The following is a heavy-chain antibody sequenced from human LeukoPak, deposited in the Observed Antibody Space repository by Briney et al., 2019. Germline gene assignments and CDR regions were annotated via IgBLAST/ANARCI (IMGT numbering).Heavy chain of an antibody. V-gene: IGHV4-34*01. CDR1: GGSFSGYY. J-gene: IGHJ4*02. Sequence: SETLSLTCAVYGGSFSGYYWSWIRQPPGKGLEWIGEINHSGSTNYNPSLKSRVTISVDTSKNQFSLKLSSVTAADTAVYYCARGPNYDILTGYYLQPVDYWGQGTLVTVSS. CDR3: ARGPNYDILTGYYLQPVDY. CDR2: INHSGST. D-gene: IGHD3-9*01.